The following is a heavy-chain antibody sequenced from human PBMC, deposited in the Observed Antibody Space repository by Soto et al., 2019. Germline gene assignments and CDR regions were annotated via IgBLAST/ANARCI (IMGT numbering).Heavy chain of an antibody. V-gene: IGHV1-8*01. CDR2: MNPNSGNT. CDR3: ARSTNDYGDRH. J-gene: IGHJ4*02. Sequence: QGRLVQSGAELKKPGPSVKVSCKASEYTSTSYDINWVRQATGQGLEWMGWMNPNSGNTGYAQKFQGRVTMTRNTSISTAYMELSSLRSEDTAVYYCARSTNDYGDRHWGQGTLVTVSS. CDR1: EYTSTSYD. D-gene: IGHD4-17*01.